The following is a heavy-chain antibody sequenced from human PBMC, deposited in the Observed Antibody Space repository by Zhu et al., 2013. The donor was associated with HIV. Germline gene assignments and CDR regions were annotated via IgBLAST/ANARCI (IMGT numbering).Heavy chain of an antibody. CDR2: IIPIFGTA. CDR3: ARVLRAYKGWRSGAEFDY. Sequence: VQLMQSGAEVKKPGSSVKVSCKASGGTFSSYAISWVRQAPGQGLEWMGGIIPIFGTANYAQKFQGRVTITADESTSTAYMELSSLRSEDTAVYYCARVLRAYKGWRSGAEFDYVGPGNPGHRLL. J-gene: IGHJ4*02. V-gene: IGHV1-69*01. CDR1: GGTFSSYA. D-gene: IGHD3-16*01.